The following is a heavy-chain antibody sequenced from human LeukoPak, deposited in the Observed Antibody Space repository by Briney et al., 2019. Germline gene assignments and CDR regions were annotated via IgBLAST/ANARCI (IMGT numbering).Heavy chain of an antibody. CDR3: ARDSVLRYFDWLLYNYYMDV. CDR1: GFTFSSYG. Sequence: PGGSLRLSCAASGFTFSSYGMHWVRQAPGKGLEWVAVISYDGSNKYYADSVKGRFTISRDNSKNTLYVQMNSLRAEDTAVYYCARDSVLRYFDWLLYNYYMDVWGKGTTVTISS. D-gene: IGHD3-9*01. CDR2: ISYDGSNK. V-gene: IGHV3-30*03. J-gene: IGHJ6*03.